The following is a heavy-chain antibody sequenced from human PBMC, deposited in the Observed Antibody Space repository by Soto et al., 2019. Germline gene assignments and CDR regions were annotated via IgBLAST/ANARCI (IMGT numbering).Heavy chain of an antibody. CDR2: ISWNSGSI. CDR1: GFTFDDYA. CDR3: AKAIAHYGMEV. V-gene: IGHV3-9*01. Sequence: EVQLVESGGGLVQPGRSLRLSCAASGFTFDDYAMHWVRQAPGKGLEWVSGISWNSGSIGYADSVKGRFTISRDNAKTSLYLQMNSRRAEETAWYYCAKAIAHYGMEVWGQGTTVTGSS. J-gene: IGHJ6*02.